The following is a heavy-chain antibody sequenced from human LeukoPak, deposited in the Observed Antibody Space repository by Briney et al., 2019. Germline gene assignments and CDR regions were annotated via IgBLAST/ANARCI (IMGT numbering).Heavy chain of an antibody. CDR2: IYYSGST. V-gene: IGHV4-39*01. Sequence: SETLSLTCTVSGGSISSSSYYWGWIRQPPGKGLEWIGSIYYSGSTYYNPSLKSRVTISVDTSKNQFSLKLSSVTAADTAVYYCAHKGYSSSSDYYYYGMDVWGQGTTVTVSS. D-gene: IGHD6-6*01. J-gene: IGHJ6*02. CDR3: AHKGYSSSSDYYYYGMDV. CDR1: GGSISSSSYY.